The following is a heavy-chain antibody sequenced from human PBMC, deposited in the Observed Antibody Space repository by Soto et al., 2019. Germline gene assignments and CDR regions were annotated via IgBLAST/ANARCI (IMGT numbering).Heavy chain of an antibody. CDR3: AKRRGYSNGEFDY. J-gene: IGHJ4*02. V-gene: IGHV1-18*01. CDR1: GYTFTSYG. Sequence: GASVKVSCKASGYTFTSYGISWVRQAPGQGLEWIEWISAYNGNTNYAQKLQGRVTMTTDTSTSTANMELRSLRSDYTAVYYCAKRRGYSNGEFDYWGQGTLVTVSS. CDR2: ISAYNGNT. D-gene: IGHD5-18*01.